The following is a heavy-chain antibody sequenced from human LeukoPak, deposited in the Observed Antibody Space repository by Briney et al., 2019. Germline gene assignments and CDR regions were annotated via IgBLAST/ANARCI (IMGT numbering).Heavy chain of an antibody. J-gene: IGHJ4*02. V-gene: IGHV4-34*01. D-gene: IGHD4-23*01. CDR2: INHSGST. Sequence: SETLSLTCAVYGGSFSGYYWSWIRQPPGKGLEWIGQINHSGSTNYNPSLKSRVTIPVDTSKNQFSLKLSSVTAADTALYSCPRRTDYGGNFDYWGQGTLVTVSS. CDR1: GGSFSGYY. CDR3: PRRTDYGGNFDY.